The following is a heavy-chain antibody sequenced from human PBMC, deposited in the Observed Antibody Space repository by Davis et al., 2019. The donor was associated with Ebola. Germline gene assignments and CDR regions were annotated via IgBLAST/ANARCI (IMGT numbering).Heavy chain of an antibody. J-gene: IGHJ6*04. V-gene: IGHV6-1*01. CDR2: TYYSSKWYT. Sequence: HSQTLSLTCAISGDSVSSGSTGWNWIRQSPLRGLEWLGRTYYSSKWYTGYAESVKSRINISPDTAKNQFSLHLNSVTPEDTAVYYCARGWLRSGLDVWGKGAAVIVSS. CDR3: ARGWLRSGLDV. D-gene: IGHD5-12*01. CDR1: GDSVSSGSTG.